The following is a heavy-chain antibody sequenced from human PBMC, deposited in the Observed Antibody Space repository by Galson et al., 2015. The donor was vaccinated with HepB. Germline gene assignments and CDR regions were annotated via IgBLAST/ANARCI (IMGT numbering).Heavy chain of an antibody. Sequence: SLRLSCAASGFTFSTYAMSWVRQASGKGLEWVSAVSGSASSTYYADSVKGRFTISRDNSENTVYLQMNSLRVEDTAVYYCAKDISTGRSGWYGDSDYWGQGTLVTVSS. CDR2: VSGSASST. CDR3: AKDISTGRSGWYGDSDY. J-gene: IGHJ4*02. CDR1: GFTFSTYA. V-gene: IGHV3-23*01. D-gene: IGHD6-19*01.